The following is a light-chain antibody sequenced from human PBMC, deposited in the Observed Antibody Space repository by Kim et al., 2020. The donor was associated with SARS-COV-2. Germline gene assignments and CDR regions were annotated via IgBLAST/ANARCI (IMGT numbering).Light chain of an antibody. J-gene: IGKJ2*01. V-gene: IGKV1-39*01. CDR2: SAS. Sequence: SAFVGDRVTITSRSSQSITRYLNWYQQKPGGAPKLLIYSASSLQSGVPSRFSGSGSGTDFTLTISSLQPEDFATYYCEQSYNTPRTFGQGTKLEI. CDR1: QSITRY. CDR3: EQSYNTPRT.